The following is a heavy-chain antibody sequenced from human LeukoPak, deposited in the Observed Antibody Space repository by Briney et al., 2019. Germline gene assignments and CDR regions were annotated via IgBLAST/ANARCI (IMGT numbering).Heavy chain of an antibody. V-gene: IGHV1-2*02. D-gene: IGHD3-22*01. CDR3: ASSSPYDSSGYYPDY. CDR2: INPNSGGT. J-gene: IGHJ4*02. Sequence: GASVKVSCKASGYIFTGYYMHWVRQAPGQGLEWMGWINPNSGGTNYAQKFQGRVTMTRDTSISTAYMELSRLRSDDTAVYYCASSSPYDSSGYYPDYWGQGTLVTVSS. CDR1: GYIFTGYY.